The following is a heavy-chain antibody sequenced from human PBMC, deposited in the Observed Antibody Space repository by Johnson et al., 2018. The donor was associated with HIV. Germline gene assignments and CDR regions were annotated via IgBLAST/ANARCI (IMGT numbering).Heavy chain of an antibody. J-gene: IGHJ3*02. CDR1: GFTLSSYW. Sequence: VQLVESGGGLVQPGGSLRLSCAASGFTLSSYWMSWVRQAPGRGLEWVANIKQDGSEKYYVDSVKGRFTISRDNAKNSLYLQMNSLRAEDTAVYYCARSQGGAFDIWGQGTMVTVSS. V-gene: IGHV3-7*05. CDR2: IKQDGSEK. CDR3: ARSQGGAFDI.